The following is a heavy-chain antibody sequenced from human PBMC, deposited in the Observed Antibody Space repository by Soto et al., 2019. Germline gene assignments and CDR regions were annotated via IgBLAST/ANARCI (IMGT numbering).Heavy chain of an antibody. J-gene: IGHJ3*02. D-gene: IGHD3-16*01. CDR1: GGSISSYY. CDR3: ARGGGGVFNI. Sequence: PSETLSLSCIVSGGSISSYYCSWIRQPPGKALEWIGYIYYSGSTNNNPSIKSRVTISVDTSKNQFSLKLSSVTVADPAVYCCARGGGGVFNIWGQGKMVTVSS. CDR2: IYYSGST. V-gene: IGHV4-59*01.